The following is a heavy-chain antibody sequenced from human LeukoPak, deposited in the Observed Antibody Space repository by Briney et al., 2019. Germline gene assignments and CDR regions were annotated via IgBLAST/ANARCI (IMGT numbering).Heavy chain of an antibody. D-gene: IGHD6-6*01. Sequence: PGGPLRLSCAASGFIFSNYAMHWVRQAPGKGLEWVTFTRYDGSNKYYAESVKGRFTISRDNSKNTLYLQMNSLRAEDTAVYYCAKAIHSSSSGVVDYWGQGTLVTVSS. V-gene: IGHV3-30*02. CDR3: AKAIHSSSSGVVDY. J-gene: IGHJ4*02. CDR1: GFIFSNYA. CDR2: TRYDGSNK.